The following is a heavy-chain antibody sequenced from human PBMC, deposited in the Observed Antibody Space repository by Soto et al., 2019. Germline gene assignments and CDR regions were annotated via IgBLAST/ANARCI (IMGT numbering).Heavy chain of an antibody. Sequence: SETLSLTCTVSGDSIGSYYWSWIRQPPGKGLEWIGHIYYSGSTNYNPSLKSRVTMSVDTSKNQFSLKLSSLTAADTAVYYCARSIVAAYFFDYWGQGILVTSPQ. D-gene: IGHD5-12*01. V-gene: IGHV4-59*01. J-gene: IGHJ4*02. CDR3: ARSIVAAYFFDY. CDR1: GDSIGSYY. CDR2: IYYSGST.